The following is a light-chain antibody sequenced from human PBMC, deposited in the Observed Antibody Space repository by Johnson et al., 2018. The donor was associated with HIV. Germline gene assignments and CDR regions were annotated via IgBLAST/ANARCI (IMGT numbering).Light chain of an antibody. J-gene: IGLJ1*01. CDR3: GTWDSSLSAYV. Sequence: QSVLTQPPSVSAAPGQKVTISCSGSSSNIGNNYVSWYQQLPGTAPKLLIYDNNKRPSGTPDRFSGSKSGTSATLGITGLQTGDAADYYCGTWDSSLSAYVLGTGTKVTVL. CDR2: DNN. V-gene: IGLV1-51*01. CDR1: SSNIGNNY.